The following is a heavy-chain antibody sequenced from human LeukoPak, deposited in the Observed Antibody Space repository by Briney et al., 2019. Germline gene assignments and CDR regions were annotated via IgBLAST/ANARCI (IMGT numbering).Heavy chain of an antibody. V-gene: IGHV3-23*01. CDR1: GFTFSSYA. CDR2: ISGSGGST. J-gene: IGHJ5*02. Sequence: GGSLRLSCAASGFTFSSYAMSWVRQAPGKGLEWVSAISGSGGSTYYADSVEGRFTISRDNSKNTLYLQMNSLRAEDTAVYYCAKDRAASPYYYDSSGYPWGQGTLVTVSS. D-gene: IGHD3-22*01. CDR3: AKDRAASPYYYDSSGYP.